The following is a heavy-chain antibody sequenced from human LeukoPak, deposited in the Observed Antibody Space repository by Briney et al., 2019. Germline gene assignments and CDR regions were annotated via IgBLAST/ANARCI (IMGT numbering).Heavy chain of an antibody. Sequence: GGSLRLSCAASGFTFSNAWMSWVRQAPGKGLEWVGRIKSKTDGGTTDYAAPVKGRFTISRDDSKNTLYLQMNSLKTEDTAVYYCTGYWGVYYCYYMDVWGKGTTVTVSS. D-gene: IGHD7-27*01. CDR1: GFTFSNAW. J-gene: IGHJ6*03. V-gene: IGHV3-15*01. CDR3: TGYWGVYYCYYMDV. CDR2: IKSKTDGGTT.